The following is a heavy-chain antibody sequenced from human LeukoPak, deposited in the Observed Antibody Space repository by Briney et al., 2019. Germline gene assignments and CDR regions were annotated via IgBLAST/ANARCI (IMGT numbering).Heavy chain of an antibody. D-gene: IGHD3-22*01. CDR1: GFTFSSYA. CDR2: ISYDGSNK. Sequence: PGRSLRLSCAASGFTFSSYAMPWVRQAPGKGLEWVAVISYDGSNKYYADSVKGRFTISRDNSKNTLYLQMNSLRAEDTAVYYCARSGYYDSNWFDPWGQGTLVTVSS. J-gene: IGHJ5*02. V-gene: IGHV3-30-3*01. CDR3: ARSGYYDSNWFDP.